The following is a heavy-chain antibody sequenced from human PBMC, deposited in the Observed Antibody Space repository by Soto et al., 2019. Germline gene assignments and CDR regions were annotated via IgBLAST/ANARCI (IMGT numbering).Heavy chain of an antibody. J-gene: IGHJ3*02. CDR2: ISAYNGNT. Sequence: QVQLVQSGAEVKKPGASVKVSCKASGYTFTSYGISWVRQAPGQGLEWMGWISAYNGNTNYAQKLQGRVTMTTDTSMSTAYMELRSLRSDDTAVYYCATNLYDYVWGSYRYDAFDIWGQGTMVTVSS. CDR3: ATNLYDYVWGSYRYDAFDI. V-gene: IGHV1-18*01. D-gene: IGHD3-16*02. CDR1: GYTFTSYG.